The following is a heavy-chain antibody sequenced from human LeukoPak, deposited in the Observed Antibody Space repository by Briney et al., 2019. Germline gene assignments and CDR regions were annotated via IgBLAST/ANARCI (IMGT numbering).Heavy chain of an antibody. J-gene: IGHJ4*02. CDR1: YW. CDR3: ARQYSSSSGGIDY. D-gene: IGHD6-6*01. CDR2: IYPGDSDT. Sequence: YWSWIRQPPGKGLEWMGIIYPGDSDTGYSPSFQGQVTISADKSISTAYLQWSSLKASDTAMYYCARQYSSSSGGIDYWGQGTLVTVSS. V-gene: IGHV5-51*01.